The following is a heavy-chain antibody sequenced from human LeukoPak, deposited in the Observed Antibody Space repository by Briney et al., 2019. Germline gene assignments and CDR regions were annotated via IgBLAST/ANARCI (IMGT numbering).Heavy chain of an antibody. Sequence: GGSLRLSCAASGFTFSSYGMHWVREAPGKGLEWVAVISYDGSNKYYADSVKGRFTISSDNSKNTLYLQMNSLRAEDTAVYYCAWGGVPAAPFDYWGQGTLVTVSS. CDR2: ISYDGSNK. CDR3: AWGGVPAAPFDY. J-gene: IGHJ4*02. D-gene: IGHD2-2*01. V-gene: IGHV3-30*03. CDR1: GFTFSSYG.